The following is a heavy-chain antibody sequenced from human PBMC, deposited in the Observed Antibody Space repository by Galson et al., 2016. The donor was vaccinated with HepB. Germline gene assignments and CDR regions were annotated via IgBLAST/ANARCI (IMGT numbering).Heavy chain of an antibody. Sequence: SVKVSCKASGYRFTSYGISWVRQAPGQGLEWMGWISAYNGNTNYAQKLQGRVTMTTDTFTRKAYMELRSLRSDDTAVYYCARDSLHPQLNRQQLVTYYYYSYGMDVWGQGTTVTVAS. J-gene: IGHJ6*02. CDR2: ISAYNGNT. V-gene: IGHV1-18*01. CDR3: ARDSLHPQLNRQQLVTYYYYSYGMDV. CDR1: GYRFTSYG. D-gene: IGHD6-13*01.